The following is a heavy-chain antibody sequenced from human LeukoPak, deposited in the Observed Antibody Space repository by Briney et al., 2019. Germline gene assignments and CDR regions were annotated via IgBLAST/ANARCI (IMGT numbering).Heavy chain of an antibody. CDR1: GYTFTSYG. V-gene: IGHV1-18*01. Sequence: GASVKVSCKASGYTFTSYGISWLRQAPGQGLEWMGWISAYNGNTNYAQKLQGRVTMTTDTSTSTAYMELRSLRSDDTAVYYCSTVVTHGPWYFDYWGQGTLVTVSS. CDR2: ISAYNGNT. D-gene: IGHD4-23*01. CDR3: STVVTHGPWYFDY. J-gene: IGHJ4*02.